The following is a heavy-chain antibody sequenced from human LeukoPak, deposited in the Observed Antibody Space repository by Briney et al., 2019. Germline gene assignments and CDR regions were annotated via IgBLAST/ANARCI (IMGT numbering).Heavy chain of an antibody. CDR2: VNPNSGDT. CDR1: GYTFTGYF. J-gene: IGHJ4*02. D-gene: IGHD6-6*01. Sequence: ASVKVSCEASGYTFTGYFMHWVRQAPGQGLEWMGWVNPNSGDTNYEQKFQGRVTMTRDTSIGTAYMELSGLRSDDTAVYYCARDPAEHLVGIDYCGQGTLVTVSS. CDR3: ARDPAEHLVGIDY. V-gene: IGHV1-2*02.